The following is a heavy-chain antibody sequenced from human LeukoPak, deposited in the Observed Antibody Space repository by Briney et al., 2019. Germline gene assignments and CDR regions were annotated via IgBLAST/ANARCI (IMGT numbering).Heavy chain of an antibody. J-gene: IGHJ4*02. CDR1: GGSISSTNW. D-gene: IGHD6-19*01. Sequence: SETLSLTCAVSGGSISSTNWGCWVRQPPGKGLEWIGEIYRSGTTNYKPSLKSRVTISLDKSRTQFSLKLTSVTAADSAVYYCARRSPYSTGWSSYFDYWGQGALVTVSS. CDR2: IYRSGTT. CDR3: ARRSPYSTGWSSYFDY. V-gene: IGHV4-4*02.